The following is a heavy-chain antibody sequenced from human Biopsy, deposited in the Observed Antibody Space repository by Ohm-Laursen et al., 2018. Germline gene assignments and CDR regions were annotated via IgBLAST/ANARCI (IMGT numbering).Heavy chain of an antibody. CDR1: GGSISSDY. V-gene: IGHV4-59*07. CDR3: ARATNSAGWPYYYFYGMDV. J-gene: IGHJ6*02. CDR2: IYYSGST. Sequence: SDTLSLTLTSTVSGGSISSDYWSWIRQTPGKGLEWIGYIYYSGSTNYNPSLKSRVTISVDTSKNQFSLRLNSVTAADTAVYYCARATNSAGWPYYYFYGMDVWGQGTTVTVSS. D-gene: IGHD6-19*01.